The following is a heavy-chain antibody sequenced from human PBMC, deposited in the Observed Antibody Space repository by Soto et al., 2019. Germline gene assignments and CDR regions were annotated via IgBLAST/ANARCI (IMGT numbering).Heavy chain of an antibody. D-gene: IGHD3-9*01. CDR1: GFSLSTSGVG. CDR2: IYWDDGK. Sequence: SGPTLVNPTQTLTLTCTFPGFSLSTSGVGVAWIRQPPGKALEWLALIYWDDGKRYSPSLKTRLNITKDTSKNQVVLTLTNVDPVDTAIYYCKQKPAYDISTGYYPFDYWGQGSLVTVSS. CDR3: KQKPAYDISTGYYPFDY. V-gene: IGHV2-5*02. J-gene: IGHJ4*02.